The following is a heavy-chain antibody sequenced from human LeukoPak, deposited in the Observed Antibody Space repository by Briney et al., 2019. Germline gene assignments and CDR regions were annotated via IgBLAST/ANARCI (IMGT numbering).Heavy chain of an antibody. V-gene: IGHV1-69*13. D-gene: IGHD3-22*01. CDR1: GGTFSSYA. Sequence: SVKVSCKASGGTFSSYAISWVRRAPGQGLEWMGGIIPIFGTANYAQKFQGRVTITADESTSTAYMELSSLRSEDTAVYYCARAREKYYYDSSGYFDYWGQGTLVTVSS. CDR3: ARAREKYYYDSSGYFDY. J-gene: IGHJ4*02. CDR2: IIPIFGTA.